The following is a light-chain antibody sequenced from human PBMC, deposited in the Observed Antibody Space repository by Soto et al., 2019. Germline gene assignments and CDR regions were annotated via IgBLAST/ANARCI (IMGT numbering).Light chain of an antibody. CDR3: QTWDTGARVV. J-gene: IGLJ2*01. CDR1: SGHSSYA. Sequence: QPVLTQSPSASASLGASVTLTCTLSSGHSSYAIAWHQQQPEKGPRYLMKLSSDGSHSKGDGIPDRFSGSSSGAERYLTIYSLQSEDEASYYCQTWDTGARVVFGGGTKLTVL. V-gene: IGLV4-69*01. CDR2: LSSDGSH.